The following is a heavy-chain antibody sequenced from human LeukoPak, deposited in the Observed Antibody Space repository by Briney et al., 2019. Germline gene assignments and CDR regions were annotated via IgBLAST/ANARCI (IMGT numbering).Heavy chain of an antibody. CDR1: GFTFSSYA. V-gene: IGHV3-23*01. D-gene: IGHD3-22*01. Sequence: GGSLRLSCAASGFTFSSYAMSWVRQAPGKGLEWVSAISGSGGSTYYADSVKGRFTISRDNSKNTLYLQMNSLRAEDTAVYYCARDDSSGYYSGHGMDVWGQGTTVTVSS. J-gene: IGHJ6*02. CDR2: ISGSGGST. CDR3: ARDDSSGYYSGHGMDV.